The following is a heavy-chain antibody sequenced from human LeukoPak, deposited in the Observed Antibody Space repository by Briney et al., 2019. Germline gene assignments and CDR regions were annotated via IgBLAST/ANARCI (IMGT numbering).Heavy chain of an antibody. D-gene: IGHD1-1*01. V-gene: IGHV3-7*01. J-gene: IGHJ4*02. Sequence: GGSLRLSCAASGFTISSYWMSWVRQAPGKGLEWVANIKQDESEKYYVYSVKGRFTISRDNAKNSLYLQMNSLRAEDTAVYYCARDKIEGPTKLDYWGQGILVTVSS. CDR3: ARDKIEGPTKLDY. CDR1: GFTISSYW. CDR2: IKQDESEK.